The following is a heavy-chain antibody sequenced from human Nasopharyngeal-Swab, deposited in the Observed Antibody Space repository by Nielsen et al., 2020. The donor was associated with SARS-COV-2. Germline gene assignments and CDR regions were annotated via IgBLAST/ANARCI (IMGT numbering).Heavy chain of an antibody. J-gene: IGHJ3*02. Sequence: VRQAPGKGLKWVSAISGSGGSTYYADSVKGRFTISRDNSKNTLYLQMNSLRAEDTAVYYCARDFDAFDIWGQGTMVTVSS. V-gene: IGHV3-23*01. CDR2: ISGSGGST. CDR3: ARDFDAFDI.